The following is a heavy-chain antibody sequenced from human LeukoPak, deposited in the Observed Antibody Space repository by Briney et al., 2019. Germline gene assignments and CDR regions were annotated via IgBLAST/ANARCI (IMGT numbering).Heavy chain of an antibody. Sequence: PGGSLRLSCAASGFTFSTYAMSWVRQAPGKGLEWVSAISVNGDKTYYAGSVKGRYTISRDNSKNTLFLQMNSLRAEDTAVYYCAKLAAASEYSFTDVWGQGTTVTVSS. CDR2: ISVNGDKT. V-gene: IGHV3-23*01. CDR1: GFTFSTYA. D-gene: IGHD2-15*01. CDR3: AKLAAASEYSFTDV. J-gene: IGHJ6*02.